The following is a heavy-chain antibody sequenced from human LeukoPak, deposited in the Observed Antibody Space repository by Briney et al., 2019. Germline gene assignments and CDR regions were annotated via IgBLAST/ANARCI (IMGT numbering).Heavy chain of an antibody. V-gene: IGHV3-21*01. CDR3: ARDGSYRSSWCWIIPDAFDI. CDR2: ISSSSSYI. Sequence: GGSLRLSCAASGFTFSSYSMNWVRQAPGKGLEWVSTISSSSSYIYYADSVKGRFTISRDNAKNSLYLQMNSLRAEDTAVYYCARDGSYRSSWCWIIPDAFDIWGQGTMVTVSS. D-gene: IGHD6-13*01. J-gene: IGHJ3*02. CDR1: GFTFSSYS.